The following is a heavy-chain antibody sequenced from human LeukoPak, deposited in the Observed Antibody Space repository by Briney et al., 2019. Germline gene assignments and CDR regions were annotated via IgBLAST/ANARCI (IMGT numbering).Heavy chain of an antibody. D-gene: IGHD5-12*01. J-gene: IGHJ4*01. CDR1: GFTFSSYA. CDR3: ARGGWVRFDD. V-gene: IGHV3-23*01. Sequence: GGSLRLSCAASGFTFSSYAMSWVRQATGKGLEWVSAISRSGGSTYYADSVKGRFTISRDNSKNTLYLKMNSLRADDTAVFYCARGGWVRFDDWGHGTLVTVSS. CDR2: ISRSGGST.